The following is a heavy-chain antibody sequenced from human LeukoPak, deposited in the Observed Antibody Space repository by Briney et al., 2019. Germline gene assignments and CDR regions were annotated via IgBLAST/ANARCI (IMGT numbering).Heavy chain of an antibody. J-gene: IGHJ4*02. CDR2: ISGSGGST. CDR1: GFAFNNYA. V-gene: IGHV3-23*01. D-gene: IGHD3-22*01. Sequence: PGGSLRLSCAASGFAFNNYAMNWVCQAPGKGLEWVPSISGSGGSTYYADSVKGRFTISRDNSRDTLYLQMSSLRAEDTAVYHCANFHTYYDTSGFYYYWGQGTLVTVSS. CDR3: ANFHTYYDTSGFYYY.